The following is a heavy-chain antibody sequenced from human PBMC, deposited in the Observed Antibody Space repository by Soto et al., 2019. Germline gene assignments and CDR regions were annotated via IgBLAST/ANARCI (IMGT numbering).Heavy chain of an antibody. D-gene: IGHD2-15*01. V-gene: IGHV3-64*01. J-gene: IGHJ4*02. CDR1: GFTFSTYA. CDR3: AREGKIRSLDY. Sequence: EVQLVESGGGLVQPGGSLRLSCAASGFTFSTYAMHWVRQAPGKGLESVSAISSNGVSTYYANSVKGRFTISRDNSKNTLYLQMGSLRAEDMAVYYGAREGKIRSLDYWGQGTLVTVSS. CDR2: ISSNGVST.